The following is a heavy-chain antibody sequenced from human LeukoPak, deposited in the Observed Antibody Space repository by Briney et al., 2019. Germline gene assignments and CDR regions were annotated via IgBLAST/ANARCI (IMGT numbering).Heavy chain of an antibody. J-gene: IGHJ5*02. CDR3: ARHGNGITTNWFDP. CDR2: IYYSGST. V-gene: IGHV4-39*01. D-gene: IGHD1-1*01. Sequence: SDTLSLTCTVSGGSISSSSYYWGWIRQPPGKGLEWIGSIYYSGSTYYNPSLKSRVTISVDTSKNQFSLKLSSVTAADTAVYYCARHGNGITTNWFDPWGQGTLVTVSS. CDR1: GGSISSSSYY.